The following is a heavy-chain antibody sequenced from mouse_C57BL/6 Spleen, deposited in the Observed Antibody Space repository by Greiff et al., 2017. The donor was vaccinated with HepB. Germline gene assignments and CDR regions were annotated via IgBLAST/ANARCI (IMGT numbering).Heavy chain of an antibody. CDR1: GYTFTDYY. CDR3: TPYYGSSLAY. V-gene: IGHV1-19*01. D-gene: IGHD1-1*01. J-gene: IGHJ3*01. CDR2: INPYNGGT. Sequence: EVQLQQSGPVLVKPGASVKMSCKASGYTFTDYYMNWVKQSHGKSLEWIGVINPYNGGTSYNQKFKGKATLTVDKSSSTAYMELNSLTSEDSAVYYCTPYYGSSLAYWGQGTLVTVSA.